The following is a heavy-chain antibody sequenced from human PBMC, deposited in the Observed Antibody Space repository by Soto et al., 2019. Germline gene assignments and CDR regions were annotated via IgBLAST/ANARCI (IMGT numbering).Heavy chain of an antibody. CDR1: GGSISSGGYY. Sequence: QVQLQESGPGLVKPSQTLSLTCTVSGGSISSGGYYWSWIRQHPGKGLEWIGYIYYSGSTYYNPSLXRXXTLSVDTPTHHVSLQLASVPAAATAGYYWARSIDPWGQGTLVTVSA. V-gene: IGHV4-31*03. CDR3: ARSIDP. J-gene: IGHJ5*02. CDR2: IYYSGST.